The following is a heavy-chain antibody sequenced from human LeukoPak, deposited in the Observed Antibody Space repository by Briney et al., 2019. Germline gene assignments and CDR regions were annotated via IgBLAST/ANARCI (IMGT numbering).Heavy chain of an antibody. CDR3: ASARVGTTGFDY. V-gene: IGHV5-51*01. D-gene: IGHD1-26*01. CDR1: GYSFTTYW. Sequence: GESLKISCKGSGYSFTTYWIAWVRQMPGQGLEWMGIIYPDGSDTRYSPSLQGQVTISADKSISTAYLQWSSLKASDTAKYYRASARVGTTGFDYWGQGTLVTVSS. J-gene: IGHJ4*02. CDR2: IYPDGSDT.